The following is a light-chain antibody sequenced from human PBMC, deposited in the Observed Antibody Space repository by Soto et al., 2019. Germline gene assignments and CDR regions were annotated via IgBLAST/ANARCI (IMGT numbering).Light chain of an antibody. CDR2: KAS. CDR1: QSISSW. CDR3: QQYSNYWT. Sequence: DIQMTQSPSTLSASVGDRVTITCRASQSISSWLAWYQQKPGKAPKLLIYKASSLESGVPSRFSGSGSATEFTLTISSLQPDDFATYYCQQYSNYWTFGQGTKVEI. J-gene: IGKJ1*01. V-gene: IGKV1-5*03.